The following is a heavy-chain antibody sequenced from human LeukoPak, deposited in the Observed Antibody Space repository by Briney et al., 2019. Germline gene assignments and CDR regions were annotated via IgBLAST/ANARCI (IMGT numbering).Heavy chain of an antibody. J-gene: IGHJ4*02. CDR1: GYIFTDYY. D-gene: IGHD6-19*01. Sequence: ASVKVSCKASGYIFTDYYMHWVRQAPGQELGWMGRINPNSGGTNYAQKFQGRVTMTRDTSISTAYMELSRLRSDDTAVYYCARERKQWLVRGYFDYWGQGTLVTVSS. V-gene: IGHV1-2*06. CDR3: ARERKQWLVRGYFDY. CDR2: INPNSGGT.